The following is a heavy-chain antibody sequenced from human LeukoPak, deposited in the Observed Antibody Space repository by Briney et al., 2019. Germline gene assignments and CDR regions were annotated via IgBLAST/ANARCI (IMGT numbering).Heavy chain of an antibody. Sequence: PGGSLRLSCEASGFTFSAYAMNWVRQAPGKGLEWVSGISGSSTSTYYADSVKGRFTISRDNSKNTLYVQMNSLRAEDTAIYYCAVGSYYFDYWGQGTLVTVSS. J-gene: IGHJ4*02. CDR1: GFTFSAYA. CDR3: AVGSYYFDY. D-gene: IGHD3-10*01. V-gene: IGHV3-23*01. CDR2: ISGSSTST.